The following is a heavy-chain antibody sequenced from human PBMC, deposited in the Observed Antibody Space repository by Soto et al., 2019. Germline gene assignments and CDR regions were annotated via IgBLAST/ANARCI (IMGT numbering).Heavy chain of an antibody. CDR2: INANSGST. Sequence: ASVKVSCKAAGYSFTGYYMHWVRQAPGQGLEWMGWINANSGSTNYAQKFQGWVTMTTDTSISTAYMELSSLRSDDTAVYYCAIVYVFWSGSSSSFDYPGPGTPGTLSS. D-gene: IGHD3-3*01. CDR3: AIVYVFWSGSSSSFDY. CDR1: GYSFTGYY. V-gene: IGHV1-2*04. J-gene: IGHJ4*03.